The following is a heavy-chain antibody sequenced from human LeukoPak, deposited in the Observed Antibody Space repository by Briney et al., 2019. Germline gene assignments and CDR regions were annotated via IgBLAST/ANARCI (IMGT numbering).Heavy chain of an antibody. V-gene: IGHV3-23*01. D-gene: IGHD3-10*02. CDR3: AELGITMIGGV. CDR2: ISGSGGST. Sequence: PVGSLRLSCAVSGFNFSSYAMSWVRQAPGKGLEWVSGISGSGGSTYYADSVKGRFTISRDNAKNSLYLQMNSLRAEDTAVYYCAELGITMIGGVWGKGTTVTVSS. J-gene: IGHJ6*04. CDR1: GFNFSSYA.